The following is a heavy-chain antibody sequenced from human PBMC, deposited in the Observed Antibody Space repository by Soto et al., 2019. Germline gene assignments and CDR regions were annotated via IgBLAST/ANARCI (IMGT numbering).Heavy chain of an antibody. V-gene: IGHV3-30*18. CDR1: GFTFSSYG. CDR3: AKDRISRWYFDY. Sequence: PGGSLRLSCAASGFTFSSYGMHWVRQAPGKGLEWVAVISYDGSNKYYADSVKGRFTISRDNSKNTLYLQMNSLRAEDTAVYYCAKDRISRWYFDYWGQGTLVTVSS. D-gene: IGHD2-15*01. J-gene: IGHJ4*02. CDR2: ISYDGSNK.